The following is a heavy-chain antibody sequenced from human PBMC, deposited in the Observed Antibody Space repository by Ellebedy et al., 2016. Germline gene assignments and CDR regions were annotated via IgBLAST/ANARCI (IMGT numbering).Heavy chain of an antibody. CDR2: ISYTRST. V-gene: IGHV4-39*01. CDR3: ATVPDYGGNPGDDAFED. Sequence: SETLSLTCTVSGGSISSGSYYWGWIRQPPGKGPEWIGSISYTRSTYYNPSLKSRVTLSVDTSNNQFSLKLSSLTAADTAVYYCATVPDYGGNPGDDAFEDWGQGTMVTVSS. D-gene: IGHD4/OR15-4a*01. CDR1: GGSISSGSYY. J-gene: IGHJ3*01.